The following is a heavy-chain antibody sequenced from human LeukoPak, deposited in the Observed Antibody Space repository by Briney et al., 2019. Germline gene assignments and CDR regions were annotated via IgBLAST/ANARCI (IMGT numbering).Heavy chain of an antibody. J-gene: IGHJ4*02. CDR2: IKSKTDGGTT. D-gene: IGHD2-21*02. CDR1: GFTFSNAW. CDR3: TTTPYCGGDCYPNY. V-gene: IGHV3-15*01. Sequence: GGSLRLSCAASGFTFSNAWMSWVRQAPGKGLEWVGRIKSKTDGGTTDYAAPVKGRFTISRDDSKNTLYLQMNSLKTEDTAVYYCTTTPYCGGDCYPNYWGQGILVTVSS.